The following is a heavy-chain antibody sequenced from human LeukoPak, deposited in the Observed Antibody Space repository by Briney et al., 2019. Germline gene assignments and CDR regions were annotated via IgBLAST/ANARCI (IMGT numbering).Heavy chain of an antibody. V-gene: IGHV1-69*13. J-gene: IGHJ3*02. D-gene: IGHD2-2*02. CDR1: GGTFSSYA. Sequence: SVKVSCKASGGTFSSYAISWVRQAPGQGLEWMGGIIPIFGTANYAQKFQGRVTITADESTSTAYMELSSLRSEDTAVYYCAREWAGTVVVPAAIHDAFDIWGQETMVTVSS. CDR3: AREWAGTVVVPAAIHDAFDI. CDR2: IIPIFGTA.